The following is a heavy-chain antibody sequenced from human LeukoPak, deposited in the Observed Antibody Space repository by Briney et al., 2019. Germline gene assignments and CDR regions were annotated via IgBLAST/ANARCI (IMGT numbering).Heavy chain of an antibody. Sequence: PSETLSLTCAVYGGAVSGYDLNWIRQPPGKGLEWIGEITRGGSSNYNPSLKSRVTISEDTSKNQFSLELRSLTAADTAMYYCARTSRTYNSTAYFSPHWGQGTLVTVSS. CDR3: ARTSRTYNSTAYFSPH. CDR2: ITRGGSS. CDR1: GGAVSGYD. D-gene: IGHD3-22*01. V-gene: IGHV4-34*01. J-gene: IGHJ1*01.